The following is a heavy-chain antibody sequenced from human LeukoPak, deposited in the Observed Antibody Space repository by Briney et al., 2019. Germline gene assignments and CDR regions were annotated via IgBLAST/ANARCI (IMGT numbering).Heavy chain of an antibody. Sequence: ASVKVSCKASGYTFTTYGFTWVRQAPGQGLEWMGWISAYNGKTKYAQKLQGRVTMTTDTSTSTAYMELDRLRSDDAAVYFCARAVYSSGWNDYWGQGTLVTVSS. CDR3: ARAVYSSGWNDY. CDR2: ISAYNGKT. D-gene: IGHD6-19*01. CDR1: GYTFTTYG. V-gene: IGHV1-18*01. J-gene: IGHJ4*02.